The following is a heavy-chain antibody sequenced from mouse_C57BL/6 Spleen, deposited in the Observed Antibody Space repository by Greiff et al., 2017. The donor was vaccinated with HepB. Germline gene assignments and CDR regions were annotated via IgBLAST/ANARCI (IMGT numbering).Heavy chain of an antibody. V-gene: IGHV1-81*01. CDR3: ARYSNYLSYWYFDV. CDR1: GYTFTSYG. D-gene: IGHD2-5*01. J-gene: IGHJ1*03. Sequence: QVQLQQSGAELARPGASVKLSCKASGYTFTSYGISWVKQRTGQGLEWIGEIYPRSGNTYYNEKFKGKATLTADKSSSTAYMELRSLTSEDSAVYFCARYSNYLSYWYFDVWGTGTTVTVSS. CDR2: IYPRSGNT.